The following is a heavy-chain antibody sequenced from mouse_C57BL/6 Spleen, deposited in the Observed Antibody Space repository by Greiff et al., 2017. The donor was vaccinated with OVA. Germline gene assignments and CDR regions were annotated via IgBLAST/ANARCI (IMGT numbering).Heavy chain of an antibody. V-gene: IGHV1-61*01. D-gene: IGHD1-1*01. CDR2: IYPSDSET. Sequence: QVQLQQPGAELVRPGSSVKLSCKASGYTFTSYWMDWVKQRPGQGLEWIGNIYPSDSETHYNQKFKDKATLTVDKSSSTDYMQLSSLTSEDSAVYYCARSITTVVASYYAMDYWGQGTSVTVSS. CDR3: ARSITTVVASYYAMDY. CDR1: GYTFTSYW. J-gene: IGHJ4*01.